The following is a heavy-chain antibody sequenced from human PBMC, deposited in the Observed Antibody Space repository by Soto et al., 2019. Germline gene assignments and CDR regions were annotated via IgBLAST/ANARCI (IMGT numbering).Heavy chain of an antibody. J-gene: IGHJ4*02. D-gene: IGHD3-3*01. V-gene: IGHV3-73*01. CDR3: TRREYDFWSGYYVHY. CDR2: IRSKANSYAT. Sequence: PGGSLRLSCAASGFTFSGSAMHWVRQASGKGLEWVGRIRSKANSYATAYAASVKGRFTISRDDSKNTAYLQMNSLKTEDTAVYYCTRREYDFWSGYYVHYWGQGTLVTVSS. CDR1: GFTFSGSA.